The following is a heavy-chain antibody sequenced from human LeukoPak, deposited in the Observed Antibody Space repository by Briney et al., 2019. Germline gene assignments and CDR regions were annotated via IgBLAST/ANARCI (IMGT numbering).Heavy chain of an antibody. D-gene: IGHD3-22*01. CDR2: ISGSGGST. CDR3: AESPTKYYYDSSGCVFDY. Sequence: GGSLRLSCAASGFTFSSYAMSWVRQAPGKGLEWVSAISGSGGSTYYADSVKGRFTISRDNSKNTLYLQMNSLRAEDTAVYYCAESPTKYYYDSSGCVFDYWGQGTLVTVSS. V-gene: IGHV3-23*01. CDR1: GFTFSSYA. J-gene: IGHJ4*02.